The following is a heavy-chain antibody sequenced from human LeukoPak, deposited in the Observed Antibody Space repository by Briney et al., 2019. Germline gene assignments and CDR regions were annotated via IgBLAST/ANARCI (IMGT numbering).Heavy chain of an antibody. CDR1: GFTFSSYA. V-gene: IGHV3-21*01. CDR2: ISSSSSYI. J-gene: IGHJ4*02. Sequence: GGSLRLSCAASGFTFSSYAMSWVRQAPGKGLEWVSSISSSSSYIYYADSVKGRFTISRDNAKNSLYLQMNSLRAEDTAVYYCAREVYGDYGVDYWGQGTLVTVSS. CDR3: AREVYGDYGVDY. D-gene: IGHD4-17*01.